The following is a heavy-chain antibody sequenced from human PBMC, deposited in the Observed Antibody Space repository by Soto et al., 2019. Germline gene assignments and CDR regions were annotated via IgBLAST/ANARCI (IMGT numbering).Heavy chain of an antibody. CDR2: ISYDGSNK. Sequence: GGSLRLSCAASGFTISSYAMHWVRQAPGKGLEWVAVISYDGSNKYYADSVKGRFTISRDNSKNTLYLQMNSLRAEDTAVYYCAREQYSSGWFDYWGQGTLVTVSS. D-gene: IGHD6-19*01. V-gene: IGHV3-30-3*01. J-gene: IGHJ4*02. CDR3: AREQYSSGWFDY. CDR1: GFTISSYA.